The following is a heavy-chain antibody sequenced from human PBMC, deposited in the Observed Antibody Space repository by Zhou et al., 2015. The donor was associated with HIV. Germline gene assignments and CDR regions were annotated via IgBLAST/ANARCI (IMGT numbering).Heavy chain of an antibody. CDR2: IIPIFGTA. CDR3: ARDRGAARPDWRYFDL. Sequence: QVQLVQSGAEVKKPGSSVKVSCKASGGTFSSYAISWVRQAPGQGLEWMGGIIPIFGTANYAQKFQGRVTITADESTSTAYMELRSLTSEDTAVYYCARDRGAARPDWRYFDLWGRGTLVTVSS. J-gene: IGHJ2*01. V-gene: IGHV1-69*01. D-gene: IGHD6-6*01. CDR1: GGTFSSYA.